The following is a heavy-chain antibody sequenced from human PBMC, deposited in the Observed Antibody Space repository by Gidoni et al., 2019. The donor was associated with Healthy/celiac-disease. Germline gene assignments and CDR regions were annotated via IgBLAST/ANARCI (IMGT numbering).Heavy chain of an antibody. CDR1: GCPISSGGYY. Sequence: QVQLQESGPGLVTPSQTLSLTCTVSGCPISSGGYYWSWIRQHPGKGLEWIGYIYYSGSTYYNTSLKSRVTISVDTSKNQFSLKLSSVTAADTAVYYCAREREWYYFDYWGQGTLVTVSS. V-gene: IGHV4-31*03. CDR2: IYYSGST. D-gene: IGHD3-3*01. CDR3: AREREWYYFDY. J-gene: IGHJ4*02.